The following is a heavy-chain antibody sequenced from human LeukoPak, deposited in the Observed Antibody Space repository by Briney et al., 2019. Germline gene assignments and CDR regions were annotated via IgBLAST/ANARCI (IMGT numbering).Heavy chain of an antibody. D-gene: IGHD3-16*02. Sequence: GGSLRLSCAASVFTLNSDWMSCGRQAPGKGLEWVANMKQDGSEKYYVDSVKGRFTISRDNAKNSLYLQTNSLRAEDTAVYYCERGGYNYFDYWGQGTRVTVSS. V-gene: IGHV3-7*01. CDR1: VFTLNSDW. J-gene: IGHJ4*02. CDR3: ERGGYNYFDY. CDR2: MKQDGSEK.